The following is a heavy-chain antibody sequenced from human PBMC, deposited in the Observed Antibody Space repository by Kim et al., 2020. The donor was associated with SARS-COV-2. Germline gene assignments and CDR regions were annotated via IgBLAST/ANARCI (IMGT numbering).Heavy chain of an antibody. D-gene: IGHD3-22*01. J-gene: IGHJ6*02. V-gene: IGHV1-69*13. Sequence: SVKVSCKASGGTFSSYAISWVRQAPGQGLEWMGGIIPIFGTANYAQKFQGRVTITADESTSTAYMELSSLRSEDTAVYYCADSSGYYPYYYYGMDVWGQGTTVTVSS. CDR3: ADSSGYYPYYYYGMDV. CDR2: IIPIFGTA. CDR1: GGTFSSYA.